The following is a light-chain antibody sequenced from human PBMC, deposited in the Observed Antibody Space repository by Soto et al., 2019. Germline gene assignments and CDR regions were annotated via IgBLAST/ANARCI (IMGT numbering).Light chain of an antibody. J-gene: IGLJ3*02. Sequence: QAVVTQSPSASASPGASVKLTCTLSSGHSSYAIAWHQQQPEKGPRYLMKLNSDGSHSKGDGIPDRFSGSSSGAERYLTISSLQSEDEADYYCQTWGTGIQVFGGGPKLTVL. CDR1: SGHSSYA. CDR2: LNSDGSH. V-gene: IGLV4-69*01. CDR3: QTWGTGIQV.